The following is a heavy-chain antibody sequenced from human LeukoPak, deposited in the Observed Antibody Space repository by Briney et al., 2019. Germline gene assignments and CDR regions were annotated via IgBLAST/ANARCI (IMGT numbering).Heavy chain of an antibody. CDR1: GFTFSSYA. V-gene: IGHV3-23*01. CDR2: ISGSGGST. Sequence: GGSLRLSCAASGFTFSSYAMSWVRQATGKGLEWVSAISGSGGSTYYADSVKGRFTISRDNSKNTLYLQMNSLRAEDTAVYYCAKVINYDSSGSDYWGQGTLVTVSS. D-gene: IGHD3-22*01. J-gene: IGHJ4*02. CDR3: AKVINYDSSGSDY.